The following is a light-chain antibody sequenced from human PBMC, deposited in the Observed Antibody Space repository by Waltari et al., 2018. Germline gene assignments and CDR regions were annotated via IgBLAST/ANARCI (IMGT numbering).Light chain of an antibody. CDR3: CSYAGSYTWV. V-gene: IGLV2-11*01. Sequence: QSALTQPRSVSGSPGQSVPTSCTGTSVVVGGNNYVSWYQQPPGKAPKVLIYDLSRRPSGVPDRFSGSRSANTASLTISGLQAEDEADYYCCSYAGSYTWVFGGGTKVTVL. CDR2: DLS. J-gene: IGLJ3*02. CDR1: SVVVGGNNY.